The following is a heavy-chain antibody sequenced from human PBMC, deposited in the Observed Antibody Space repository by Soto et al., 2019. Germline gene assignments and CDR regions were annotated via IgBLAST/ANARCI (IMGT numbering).Heavy chain of an antibody. J-gene: IGHJ3*02. CDR2: IKQDGSEK. D-gene: IGHD3-3*01. CDR1: GFTFSSYS. V-gene: IGHV3-7*01. CDR3: ACLGLLRFLRSDAFDI. Sequence: GVSLRLSCAASGFTFSSYSMSWVRQAPGKGLEWVANIKQDGSEKYYVDSVKGRFTISRDNAKNSLYLQMNSLRAEDTAVYYCACLGLLRFLRSDAFDIWGQGTMVTVSS.